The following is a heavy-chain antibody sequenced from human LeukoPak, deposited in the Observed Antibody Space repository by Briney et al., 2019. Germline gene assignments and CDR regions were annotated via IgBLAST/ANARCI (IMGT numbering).Heavy chain of an antibody. CDR1: GYTFSSYG. V-gene: IGHV1-18*01. CDR3: ARVDEDGFDY. J-gene: IGHJ4*02. CDR2: ISTYNGNT. Sequence: ASVKVSCKGSGYTFSSYGISWVRQAPRQGLEWMGWISTYNGNTNYAQKLQGRVTMTTDTSTSTAYMELRSLRADDTAVYYCARVDEDGFDYWGQGTLVTVSS.